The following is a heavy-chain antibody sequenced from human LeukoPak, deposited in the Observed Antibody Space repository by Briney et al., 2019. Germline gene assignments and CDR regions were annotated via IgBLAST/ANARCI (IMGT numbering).Heavy chain of an antibody. D-gene: IGHD3-16*02. V-gene: IGHV4-61*02. CDR2: ICTSGNT. CDR1: GGSISSSNWY. Sequence: SETLSLTCTVSGGSISSSNWYWIWIRQPAGKGREWIVCICTSGNTNYNPSLKIRITISVYTTKNQLTLKLISVTAAAPACYYCASPVWGSYRYYDAFDIWGQGTMVTVSS. J-gene: IGHJ3*02. CDR3: ASPVWGSYRYYDAFDI.